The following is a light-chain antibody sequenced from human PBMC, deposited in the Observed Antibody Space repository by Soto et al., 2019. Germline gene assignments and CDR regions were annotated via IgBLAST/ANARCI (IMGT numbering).Light chain of an antibody. J-gene: IGLJ1*01. Sequence: QSVLTQPPSASGTPGQRVTISCSGSDSNIEDNYVYWYQQLPGTAPKLLIYRNDQRPSGVPDRIFASKSGNTASLTVSGLQADDEANYYCSSFKGTNSFVFGTGTKLTVL. CDR1: DSNIEDNY. CDR2: RND. CDR3: SSFKGTNSFV. V-gene: IGLV1-47*01.